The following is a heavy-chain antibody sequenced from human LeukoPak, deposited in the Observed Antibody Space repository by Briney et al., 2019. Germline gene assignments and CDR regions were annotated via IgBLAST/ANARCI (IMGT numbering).Heavy chain of an antibody. V-gene: IGHV3-23*01. Sequence: HPGGSLRLSCAASGFTFSHYWMQWVRQAPGKGLEWVSAISGSGDDTYYADSVQGRFTISRDNSKNTLYLQMNSLRAEDTAVYYCAKEGGSGWRWGQGTLVTVSS. J-gene: IGHJ4*02. CDR2: ISGSGDDT. CDR1: GFTFSHYW. D-gene: IGHD6-19*01. CDR3: AKEGGSGWR.